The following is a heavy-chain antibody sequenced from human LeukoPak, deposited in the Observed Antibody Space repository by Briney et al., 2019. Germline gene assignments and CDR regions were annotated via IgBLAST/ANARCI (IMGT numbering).Heavy chain of an antibody. CDR3: AKDGDSHSPPYYFDY. V-gene: IGHV3-23*01. D-gene: IGHD2-21*01. CDR2: LSGSGANT. Sequence: GGSLRLSCAASGFTFSSYWMSWVRQAPGKGLEWVSALSGSGANTYYADSVKGRFTISRDNSKNTLYLQMNSLRAEDTAVYYCAKDGDSHSPPYYFDYWGQGTLVTVSS. J-gene: IGHJ4*02. CDR1: GFTFSSYW.